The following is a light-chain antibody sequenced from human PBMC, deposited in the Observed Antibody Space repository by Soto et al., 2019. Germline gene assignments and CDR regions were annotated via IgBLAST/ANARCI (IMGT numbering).Light chain of an antibody. CDR2: DAS. CDR3: QQRHYLPIT. CDR1: QSISSY. J-gene: IGKJ5*01. V-gene: IGKV3-11*01. Sequence: EIVLTQSPATLSLSPGERATLSCRASQSISSYLAWYQQKPGQAPRLLIYDASNRATAIPARFSGSGSGTDFTLTISSLEPYYFSVYYCQQRHYLPITFCQGTRLEIK.